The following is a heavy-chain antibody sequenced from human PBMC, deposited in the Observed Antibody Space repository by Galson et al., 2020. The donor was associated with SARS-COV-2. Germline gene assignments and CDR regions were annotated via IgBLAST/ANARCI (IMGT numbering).Heavy chain of an antibody. V-gene: IGHV4-4*07. CDR3: ARDPGGDHNIYFDF. D-gene: IGHD2-21*02. Sequence: SQTLPLTCTVSGDSINNHYWNWIRQLAGKGLEWIGRIFVTGDTNYNPSLRSQVSLSVDRSRNQFSLNVRSVTAADTAIYYCARDPGGDHNIYFDFWGQGTLVTVSS. J-gene: IGHJ4*02. CDR2: IFVTGDT. CDR1: GDSINNHY.